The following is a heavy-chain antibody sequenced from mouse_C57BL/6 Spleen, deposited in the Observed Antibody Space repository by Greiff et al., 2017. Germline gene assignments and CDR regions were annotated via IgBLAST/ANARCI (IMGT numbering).Heavy chain of an antibody. D-gene: IGHD2-2*01. J-gene: IGHJ2*01. CDR2: INPSNGGT. CDR3: ARSMGYGYDYFDY. V-gene: IGHV1-53*01. Sequence: QVQLQQPGTELVKPGASVKLSCKASGYTFTSYWMHWVKQRPGQGLQWIGNINPSNGGTNYNEKFKSKATLTVDKSSSTAYMQLSSLTSEDSAVYYCARSMGYGYDYFDYWGQGTTLTVSS. CDR1: GYTFTSYW.